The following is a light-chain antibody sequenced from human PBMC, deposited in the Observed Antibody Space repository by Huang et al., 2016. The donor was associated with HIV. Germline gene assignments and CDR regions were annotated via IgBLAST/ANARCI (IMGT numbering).Light chain of an antibody. V-gene: IGKV1-8*01. CDR1: QDISNY. J-gene: IGKJ5*01. CDR3: QQYDTYPHT. CDR2: AAS. Sequence: AIRITQSPSSLSASTGDRVTITCRASQDISNYLAWYQQKPGEAPKLLIFAASTLQSGVPSRFSGGASGTDFTLTINCLQSEDLATYFCQQYDTYPHTFGQGTRLEIK.